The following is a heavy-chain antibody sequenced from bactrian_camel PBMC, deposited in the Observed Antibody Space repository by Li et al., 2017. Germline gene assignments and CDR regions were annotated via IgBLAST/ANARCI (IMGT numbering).Heavy chain of an antibody. D-gene: IGHD3*01. CDR1: GDTPGSFC. V-gene: IGHV3-3*01. CDR3: AAVTGCSLTPWLRDQGNKSGSMN. J-gene: IGHJ4*01. CDR2: ITRIHGGT. Sequence: HVQLVESGGGLVQPGGSLRLSCAASGDTPGSFCMGWFRQAPGKEREGIAVITRIHGGTEYADSVKGRFIISRDSSKMTWSLQMNNLKPEDTAMYYCAAVTGCSLTPWLRDQGNKSGSMNWGQGTQVTVS.